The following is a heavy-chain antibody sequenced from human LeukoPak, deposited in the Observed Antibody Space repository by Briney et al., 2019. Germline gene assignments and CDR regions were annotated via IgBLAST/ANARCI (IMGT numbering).Heavy chain of an antibody. CDR1: GGSISSGGYY. V-gene: IGHV4-31*03. D-gene: IGHD2-2*01. CDR2: IYYSGST. J-gene: IGHJ4*02. CDR3: ASLRIYCSSTSCPRGALDY. Sequence: SQTLSLTCTLSGGSISSGGYYWSWIRQHPGKGLEWIGYIYYSGSTYYNPSLKSRLTISVDTSKNQFSLKLSSVTAADTAVYYCASLRIYCSSTSCPRGALDYWGQGTLVTVSS.